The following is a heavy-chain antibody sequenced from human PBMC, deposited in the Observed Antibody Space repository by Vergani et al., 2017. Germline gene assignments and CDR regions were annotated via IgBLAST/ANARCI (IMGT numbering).Heavy chain of an antibody. CDR3: ARLNVGATDAFDI. J-gene: IGHJ3*02. CDR1: GGSISSYY. Sequence: QVQLQESGPGLVKPSETLSLTCTVSGGSISSYYWSWTRQPPGKGLEWIGYIYYSGSTNYNPSLKSRVTISVDTSKNQFSLKLSSVTAADTAVYYCARLNVGATDAFDIWGQGTMVTVSS. V-gene: IGHV4-59*12. CDR2: IYYSGST. D-gene: IGHD1-26*01.